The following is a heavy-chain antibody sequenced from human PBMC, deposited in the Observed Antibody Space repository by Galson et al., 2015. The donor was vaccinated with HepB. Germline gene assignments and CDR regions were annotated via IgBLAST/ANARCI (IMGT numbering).Heavy chain of an antibody. D-gene: IGHD3-9*01. CDR1: GFTFSSYS. J-gene: IGHJ6*02. CDR2: ISSSSSYI. Sequence: SLRLSCAASGFTFSSYSMNWVRQAPGKGLEWVSSISSSSSYIYYADSVKGRFTISRDNAKNSLYLQMNSLRAEDTAVYYCARENPYYDILTGYYQYYYYGMDVWGQGTTVTVSS. V-gene: IGHV3-21*01. CDR3: ARENPYYDILTGYYQYYYYGMDV.